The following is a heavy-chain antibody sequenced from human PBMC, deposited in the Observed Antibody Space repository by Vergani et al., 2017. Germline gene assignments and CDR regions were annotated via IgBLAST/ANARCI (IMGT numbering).Heavy chain of an antibody. J-gene: IGHJ4*02. CDR3: ARGAQGDYDSSGYYDY. V-gene: IGHV4-61*01. D-gene: IGHD3-22*01. CDR2: IYYSGST. Sequence: QVQLQESGPGLVKPSQTLSLTCTVSGGSISSGSYYWSWIRQPPGKGLEWIGYIYYSGSTNYNPSLKSRVTISVDTSKNQFSLKLSSVTAADTAVYYCARGAQGDYDSSGYYDYWGQGTLVTVSS. CDR1: GGSISSGSYY.